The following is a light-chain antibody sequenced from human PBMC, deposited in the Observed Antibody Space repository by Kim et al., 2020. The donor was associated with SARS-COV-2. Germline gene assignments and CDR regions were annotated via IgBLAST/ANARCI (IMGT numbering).Light chain of an antibody. V-gene: IGLV1-47*01. CDR3: AVWDDSLSAWV. CDR2: RND. J-gene: IGLJ3*02. CDR1: TSNIGNNY. Sequence: GQRVTISCSGSTSNIGNNYVYWYQQFPGAAPKLLIYRNDQWPSGVPDRFSGSKSGTSASRAISGLRSEDESDYYCAVWDDSLSAWVFGGGTQLTVL.